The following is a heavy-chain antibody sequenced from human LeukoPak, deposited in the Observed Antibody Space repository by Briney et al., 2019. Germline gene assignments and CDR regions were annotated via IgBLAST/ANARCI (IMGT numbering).Heavy chain of an antibody. Sequence: SETLSLTCAVYGGSFSGYYWSWIRQPPGKGLEWIGEINHSGSTNYNPSLKSRVTISVDTSKNQFSLKLSSVTAADTAVYYCARAKEMATSYYYYMDVWGKGTTVTVSS. J-gene: IGHJ6*03. D-gene: IGHD5-24*01. CDR1: GGSFSGYY. V-gene: IGHV4-34*01. CDR2: INHSGST. CDR3: ARAKEMATSYYYYMDV.